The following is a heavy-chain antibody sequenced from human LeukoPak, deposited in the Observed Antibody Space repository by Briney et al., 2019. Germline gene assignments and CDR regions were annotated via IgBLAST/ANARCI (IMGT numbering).Heavy chain of an antibody. V-gene: IGHV4-38-2*01. J-gene: IGHJ6*03. CDR3: ARIGVGSSPYNNYYMDV. Sequence: PSDTLSLTCAVSGYSISSGYYWGWIRQPPGKGLEWIGSIYHSGSTYYNPSLKSRVTISVDTSKNQFSLKLSSVTAADTAVYYCARIGVGSSPYNNYYMDVWGKGTTVTVSS. CDR1: GYSISSGYY. D-gene: IGHD1-26*01. CDR2: IYHSGST.